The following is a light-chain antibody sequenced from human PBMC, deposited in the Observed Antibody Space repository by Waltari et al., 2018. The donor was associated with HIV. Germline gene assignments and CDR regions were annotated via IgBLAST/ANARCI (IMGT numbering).Light chain of an antibody. J-gene: IGLJ3*02. V-gene: IGLV3-21*02. Sequence: SYVLTQSPSVSVAPGQTARITCGGKNLESKSVHWYQQKSGQAPVLVVYDDRDRPSGSPERFSGSNSGNAATLTISRVEAGDEADYYCQVWDSSSDHGVLFGGGTRLTVL. CDR3: QVWDSSSDHGVL. CDR2: DDR. CDR1: NLESKS.